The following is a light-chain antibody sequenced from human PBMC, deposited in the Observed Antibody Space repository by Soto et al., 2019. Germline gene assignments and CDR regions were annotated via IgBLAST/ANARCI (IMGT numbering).Light chain of an antibody. Sequence: QSVLTQPPSASGTPGQRVTISCSGSSSNIGSNTVNWYQQLPGTAPKLLMYSNNQRPSGVPDRFSGSKSGTSASLAISGLQSEDEADYYCAVWGDSLNGYVFGTGTKVTVL. V-gene: IGLV1-44*01. CDR1: SSNIGSNT. J-gene: IGLJ1*01. CDR2: SNN. CDR3: AVWGDSLNGYV.